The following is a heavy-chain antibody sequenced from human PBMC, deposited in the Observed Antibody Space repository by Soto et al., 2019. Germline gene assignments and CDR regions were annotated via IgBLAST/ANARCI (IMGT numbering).Heavy chain of an antibody. CDR1: GGTFNTYT. D-gene: IGHD2-2*01. Sequence: QVHLIQSGAEVKKPGSSVKVSCKAAGGTFNTYTLFWVRQAPGHGLEWMGRIIPMLPVTNSAQKFQGRLTLTAHKSTGTAFMALTSLTSDDTAVYYCSIGSWSAETFDVWGQWTMVTVSS. CDR3: SIGSWSAETFDV. J-gene: IGHJ3*01. V-gene: IGHV1-69*02. CDR2: IIPMLPVT.